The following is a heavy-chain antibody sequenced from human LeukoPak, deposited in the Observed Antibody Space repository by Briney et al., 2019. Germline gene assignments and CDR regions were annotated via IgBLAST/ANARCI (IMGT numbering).Heavy chain of an antibody. V-gene: IGHV3-33*06. CDR3: AKVRYGETAYYFDY. D-gene: IGHD1-1*01. Sequence: VRSLRLSSAASVFTFSSYGIHSVRQAPGKGLEWVAGIWYDGSIKYYADSVKGRFTISRDNSKNTLYLQMNSLRAEDTAVYYCAKVRYGETAYYFDYWGQGTLVTVSS. CDR1: VFTFSSYG. J-gene: IGHJ4*02. CDR2: IWYDGSIK.